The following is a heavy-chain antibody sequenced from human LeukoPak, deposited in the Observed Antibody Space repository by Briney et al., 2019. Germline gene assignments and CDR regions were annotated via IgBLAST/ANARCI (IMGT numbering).Heavy chain of an antibody. J-gene: IGHJ4*02. CDR2: ISSSSSTI. D-gene: IGHD3-10*01. CDR3: ARNPPTMDSDD. V-gene: IGHV3-48*01. Sequence: GGSLRLSCAASGFTFSSYSMNWVRQAPGKGLEWVSYISSSSSTIYYADSVKGRFTISRDNAKNSLYLQMNSLRAEDTAVYYCARNPPTMDSDDWGQGTLVTVSS. CDR1: GFTFSSYS.